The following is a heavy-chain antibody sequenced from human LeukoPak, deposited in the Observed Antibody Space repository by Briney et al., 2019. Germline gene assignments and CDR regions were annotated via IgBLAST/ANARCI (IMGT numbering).Heavy chain of an antibody. D-gene: IGHD3-22*01. CDR1: GYTFTGYY. V-gene: IGHV1-2*04. Sequence: ASVKVSCKASGYTFTGYYMHWVRQAPGQGLEWMGWINPNSGGTNYAQKFQGWVTMTRDTSISTAYMELSRLRSDDTAVYYCARDSGSSGYYLGMDVWGQGTTVTVSS. J-gene: IGHJ6*02. CDR3: ARDSGSSGYYLGMDV. CDR2: INPNSGGT.